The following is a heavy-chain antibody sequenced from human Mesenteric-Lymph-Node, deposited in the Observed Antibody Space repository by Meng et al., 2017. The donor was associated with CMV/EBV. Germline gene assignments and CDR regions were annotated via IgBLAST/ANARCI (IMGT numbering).Heavy chain of an antibody. CDR1: GGSFSGYY. CDR3: ARGSSYDILTGYFDY. D-gene: IGHD3-9*01. V-gene: IGHV4-34*01. J-gene: IGHJ4*02. CDR2: INHSGST. Sequence: VQVTQWGAGLLKPSETLSVTCAVYGGSFSGYYWNWIRQSPEKGLGWIGEINHSGSTTYNPSFTSRIIISVDTSTNQISLNMSSVTAADTAVYYCARGSSYDILTGYFDYWGQGALVTVSS.